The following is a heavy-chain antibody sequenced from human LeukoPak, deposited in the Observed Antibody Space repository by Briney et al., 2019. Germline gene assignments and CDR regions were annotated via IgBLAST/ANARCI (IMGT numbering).Heavy chain of an antibody. Sequence: GESLKISCKGSGYSFINSWIAWVRQMPGKGLEWMGIIYVGDSDTRYSPSFQGQVTFSADKSISTAYLQWSSLKASDTAMYYCASRGLQHYAFDIWGQGTMVTISS. CDR3: ASRGLQHYAFDI. CDR2: IYVGDSDT. V-gene: IGHV5-51*01. J-gene: IGHJ3*02. CDR1: GYSFINSW. D-gene: IGHD4-17*01.